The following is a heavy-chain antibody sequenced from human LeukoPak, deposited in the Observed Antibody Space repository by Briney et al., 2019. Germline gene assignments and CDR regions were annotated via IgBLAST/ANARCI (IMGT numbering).Heavy chain of an antibody. J-gene: IGHJ3*01. D-gene: IGHD4-17*01. CDR2: VLYSGIT. CDR1: GGSITTHY. CDR3: ARDLTTVTKGFDL. V-gene: IGHV4-59*11. Sequence: PSETLSLTCSISGGSITTHYWTWIRQPPGKGLEWIGYVLYSGITNYNPSLRGRIAISVDTSQSQFSLSLRSVTAADTAVYHCARDLTTVTKGFDLWGQGTMVTVSS.